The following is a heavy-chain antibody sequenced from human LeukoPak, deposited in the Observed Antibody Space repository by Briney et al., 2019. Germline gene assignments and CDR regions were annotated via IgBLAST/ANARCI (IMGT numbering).Heavy chain of an antibody. J-gene: IGHJ4*02. CDR1: GFTFSSYG. CDR2: ISYDGSNK. Sequence: PGGSLRLSCEASGFTFSSYGIHWVRQAPGQGLEWVAVISYDGSNKYYADSVKGRFTISRDNSKNTLYLQMNSLRAEDTAVYYCAKEPHYYYDSSGYYDYWGQGTLVTVSS. V-gene: IGHV3-30*18. D-gene: IGHD3-22*01. CDR3: AKEPHYYYDSSGYYDY.